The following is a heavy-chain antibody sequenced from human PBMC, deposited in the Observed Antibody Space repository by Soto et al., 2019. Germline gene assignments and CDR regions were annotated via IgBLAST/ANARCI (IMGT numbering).Heavy chain of an antibody. Sequence: GESLKISCAASGFVFSSYAMSWVRQAPGKGLEWVSAISGSGSTAYYADSVKGRFIFSRDNPKNTMYLQMNNLRAEDTAVYFCAKTTDGWFSAFEIWGQGTVVTVSS. CDR3: AKTTDGWFSAFEI. J-gene: IGHJ3*02. CDR2: ISGSGSTA. V-gene: IGHV3-23*01. D-gene: IGHD6-19*01. CDR1: GFVFSSYA.